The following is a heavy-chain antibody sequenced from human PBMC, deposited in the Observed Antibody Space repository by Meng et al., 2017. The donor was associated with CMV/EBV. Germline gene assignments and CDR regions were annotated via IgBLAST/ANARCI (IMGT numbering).Heavy chain of an antibody. CDR1: GFTFSSYG. Sequence: GGSLRLSCAASGFTFSSYGMHWVRQAPGKGLEWVAFIRYDGSIKYYADSVKGRFTISRDNSKNTLYLQMNSLRAEDTAVYYCAKDRRYYDSSGYFDYWGQGTLVTVSS. J-gene: IGHJ4*02. V-gene: IGHV3-30*02. CDR3: AKDRRYYDSSGYFDY. CDR2: IRYDGSIK. D-gene: IGHD3-22*01.